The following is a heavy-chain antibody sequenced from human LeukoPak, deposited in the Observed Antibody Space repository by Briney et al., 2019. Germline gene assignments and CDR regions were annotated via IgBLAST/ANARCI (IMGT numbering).Heavy chain of an antibody. D-gene: IGHD6-19*01. Sequence: PGGSLRLSCAASGFTFSTYSMNWVRQAPGKGLEWVSSISSSSSYIYYADSVKGRFTISRDNAKNSLFLQMNSLRAEDTAVYYCARVDQGGAVGGYWGQGTLVTVSS. CDR2: ISSSSSYI. CDR1: GFTFSTYS. V-gene: IGHV3-21*01. J-gene: IGHJ4*02. CDR3: ARVDQGGAVGGY.